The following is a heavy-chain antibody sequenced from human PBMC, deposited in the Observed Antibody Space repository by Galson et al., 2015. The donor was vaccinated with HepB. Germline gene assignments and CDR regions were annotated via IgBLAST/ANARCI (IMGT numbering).Heavy chain of an antibody. J-gene: IGHJ6*03. V-gene: IGHV1-2*02. CDR2: INPNSGGT. CDR3: ARVNAAAAGKNYYMDV. D-gene: IGHD6-13*01. Sequence: SVKVSCKASGYTFTGYYMHWVRQAPGQGLEWMGWINPNSGGTNYAQKFQGRVTMTRDTSISTAYMELSRLRSDDTAVYYCARVNAAAAGKNYYMDVWGKGTTVTVSS. CDR1: GYTFTGYY.